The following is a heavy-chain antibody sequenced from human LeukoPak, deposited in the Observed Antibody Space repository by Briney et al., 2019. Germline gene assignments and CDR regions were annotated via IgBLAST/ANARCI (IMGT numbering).Heavy chain of an antibody. J-gene: IGHJ4*02. D-gene: IGHD1-26*01. Sequence: GASVKVSCKASGGTFSSYAISWVRQAPGQGLEWMGRIIPILGIANYAQKFQGRVTITADKSTSTAYMELSSLRSEDTAVYYCARDRVGVTLFMAGGHFDYWGQGTLVTVSS. CDR1: GGTFSSYA. CDR3: ARDRVGVTLFMAGGHFDY. V-gene: IGHV1-69*04. CDR2: IIPILGIA.